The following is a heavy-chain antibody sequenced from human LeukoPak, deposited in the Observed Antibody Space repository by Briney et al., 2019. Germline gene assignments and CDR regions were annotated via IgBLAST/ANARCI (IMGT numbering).Heavy chain of an antibody. D-gene: IGHD4-17*01. Sequence: PSETLSLTCTVSGGSISSSVYYWGWIRQPPGKGLEWIGYVHYSGSTNYNPSLKSRVTISVDTSKNQFSLKLSSVTTADTAVYYCARDSIGDYGHVDIWGQGTMVTVSS. V-gene: IGHV4-61*08. CDR2: VHYSGST. CDR3: ARDSIGDYGHVDI. CDR1: GGSISSSVYY. J-gene: IGHJ3*02.